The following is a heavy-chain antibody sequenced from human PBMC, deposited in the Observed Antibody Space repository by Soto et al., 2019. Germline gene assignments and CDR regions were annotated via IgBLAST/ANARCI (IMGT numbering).Heavy chain of an antibody. J-gene: IGHJ5*02. CDR2: INHSGST. D-gene: IGHD2-2*02. CDR1: GGSFSGYY. CDR3: ASALGYCSSTSCYKGELRTWLVP. Sequence: SETLSLTCAVYGGSFSGYYWSWIRQPPGKELEWIGEINHSGSTNYNPSLKTRDTISVDTSKNQFSLKLSSVTAADTAVYYCASALGYCSSTSCYKGELRTWLVPWGQEALVTASS. V-gene: IGHV4-34*01.